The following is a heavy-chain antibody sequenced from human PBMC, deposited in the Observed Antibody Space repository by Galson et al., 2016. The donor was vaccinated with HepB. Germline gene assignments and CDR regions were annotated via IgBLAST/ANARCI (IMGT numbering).Heavy chain of an antibody. CDR3: AKDSRGYWAYYHYYYMDA. Sequence: LRLSCAASGFTSNSYGMHWVRRAPGKGLEWLAFISFDGNNKDYADSVKGRFTISRDKSTKTLYLHMNSLRVEDTALYYCAKDSRGYWAYYHYYYMDAWGKGTTVTVSS. CDR1: GFTSNSYG. CDR2: ISFDGNNK. D-gene: IGHD5-18*01. J-gene: IGHJ6*03. V-gene: IGHV3-30*18.